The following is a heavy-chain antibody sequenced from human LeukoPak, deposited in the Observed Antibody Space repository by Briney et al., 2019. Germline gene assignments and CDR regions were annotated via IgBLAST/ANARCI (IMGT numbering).Heavy chain of an antibody. CDR3: ARSLRVQEWSHFAS. CDR2: IKEEGSDK. V-gene: IGHV3-7*01. D-gene: IGHD3-3*01. Sequence: GGSLRLSCGASGFVCSSYWMNWLRQSPGKGREWVVNIKEEGSDKHYVDSVKGRFTISRDSAKNSLYLQMNSLRAEDTAVYYCARSLRVQEWSHFASRRQATLITVRS. J-gene: IGHJ4*02. CDR1: GFVCSSYW.